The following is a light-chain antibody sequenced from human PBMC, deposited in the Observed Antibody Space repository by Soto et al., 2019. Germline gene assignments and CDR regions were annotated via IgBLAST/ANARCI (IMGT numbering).Light chain of an antibody. J-gene: IGKJ4*01. CDR1: QSVYNNY. CDR3: QQYGNSLT. Sequence: EIVLTQSPGTLSLSPGERATLSCRASQSVYNNYLAWYQQRPGQAPRTLICGASSRATGIPDRFSGSGSGTDFTLSISGLEPEDSAVYYCQQYGNSLTFGGGTKVDIK. V-gene: IGKV3-20*01. CDR2: GAS.